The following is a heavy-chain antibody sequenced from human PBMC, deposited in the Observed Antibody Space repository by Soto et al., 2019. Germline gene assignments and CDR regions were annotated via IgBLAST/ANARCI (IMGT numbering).Heavy chain of an antibody. CDR2: MNPNSGNT. J-gene: IGHJ4*02. V-gene: IGHV1-8*01. CDR3: ARIALYYCSGGSCAFDY. Sequence: RASVKVSCKASGYTFTSYDINWVRQATGQGLEWMGWMNPNSGNTGYAQKFQGRVTMTRNTSISTAYMELSSLRSEDTAVYYCARIALYYCSGGSCAFDYWGQGTLVTVSS. CDR1: GYTFTSYD. D-gene: IGHD2-15*01.